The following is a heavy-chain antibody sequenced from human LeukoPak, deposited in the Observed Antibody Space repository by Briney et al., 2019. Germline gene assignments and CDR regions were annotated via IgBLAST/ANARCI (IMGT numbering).Heavy chain of an antibody. CDR1: GFTFSSYA. J-gene: IGHJ4*02. CDR3: ASHPPYRGSALHFDY. Sequence: PGGSLRLSCAASGFTFSSYAMSWVRQAPGKGLEWIGEINHSGSTNYNPSLKSRVTISVDTSKNQFSLKLSSVTAADTAVYYCASHPPYRGSALHFDYWGQGTLVTVSS. D-gene: IGHD1-26*01. CDR2: INHSGST. V-gene: IGHV4-34*01.